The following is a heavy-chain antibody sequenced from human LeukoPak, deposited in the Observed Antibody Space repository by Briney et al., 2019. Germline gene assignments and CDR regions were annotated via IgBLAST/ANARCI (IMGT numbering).Heavy chain of an antibody. CDR3: ARVEGGGRRGYWFDP. V-gene: IGHV1-18*01. CDR2: SSTYNGNT. J-gene: IGHJ5*02. Sequence: EASVKVSCKASGYIFTSYGISWVRQAPGLGLEWMGLSSTYNGNTNYAQKFQGRVTMTTDTSTSTAYMELRSLTSDDTPVYYCARVEGGGRRGYWFDPWGQGTLVTVSS. D-gene: IGHD3-16*01. CDR1: GYIFTSYG.